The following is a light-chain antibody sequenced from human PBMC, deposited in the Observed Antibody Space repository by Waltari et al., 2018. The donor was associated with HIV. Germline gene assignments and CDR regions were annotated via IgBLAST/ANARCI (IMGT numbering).Light chain of an antibody. J-gene: IGLJ2*01. CDR1: SSDVGNYNR. V-gene: IGLV2-18*02. CDR2: EVS. CDR3: SSYTSSNTFVV. Sequence: QSAPTQPHSVSGSPGQSVTISCTGTSSDVGNYNRVSWYQQPPGSAPKLMIYEVSNRPSGVPRRFSGSKSGNTASLTISGLQAEDEADYYCSSYTSSNTFVVFGGGTKLTVL.